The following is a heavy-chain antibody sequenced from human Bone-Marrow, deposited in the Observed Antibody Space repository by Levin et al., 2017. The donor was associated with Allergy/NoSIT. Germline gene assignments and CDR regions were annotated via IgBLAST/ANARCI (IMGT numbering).Heavy chain of an antibody. D-gene: IGHD3-9*01. CDR2: INYLGST. J-gene: IGHJ4*02. CDR3: AKETDSTGYYGFDT. V-gene: IGHV4-59*12. Sequence: KSSETLSLTCTVSGGSTNSYFWNWIRQSPGKGLEWIGYINYLGSTSYNPSLQSRVSILRGTSKNQFSLKLSSVTAADTAVYFCAKETDSTGYYGFDTWGQGTLVTVSS. CDR1: GGSTNSYF.